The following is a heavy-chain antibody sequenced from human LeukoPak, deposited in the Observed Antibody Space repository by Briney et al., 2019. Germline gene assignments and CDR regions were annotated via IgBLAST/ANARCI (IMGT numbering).Heavy chain of an antibody. CDR1: GFTFSSYA. CDR3: ARDPRSGYFYSNDALDL. CDR2: ISGSGGST. Sequence: PGGSLRLSCAASGFTFSSYAMSWVRQAPGKGLEWVSAISGSGGSTYYADSVKGRFTISRDNSKNTLYLQMNSLRAEDTALYYCARDPRSGYFYSNDALDLWGQGTMVTVSS. J-gene: IGHJ3*01. D-gene: IGHD3-22*01. V-gene: IGHV3-23*01.